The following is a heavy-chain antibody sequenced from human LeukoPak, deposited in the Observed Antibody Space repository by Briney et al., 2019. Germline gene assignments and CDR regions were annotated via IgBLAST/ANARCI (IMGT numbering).Heavy chain of an antibody. J-gene: IGHJ5*02. CDR1: GGSFSGYY. CDR3: ARGRFRQLGWFDP. D-gene: IGHD6-13*01. V-gene: IGHV4-34*01. CDR2: INHSGST. Sequence: SETLSLTCAVYGGSFSGYYWSWIRQPPGKGLEWIGEINHSGSTNYNPSLKSRVTISVDTSNNQFSLKLSSVTAADTAVYYCARGRFRQLGWFDPWGQGTLVTVSS.